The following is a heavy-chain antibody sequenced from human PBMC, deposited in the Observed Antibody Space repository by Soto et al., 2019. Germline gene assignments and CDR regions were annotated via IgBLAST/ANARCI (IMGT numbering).Heavy chain of an antibody. D-gene: IGHD3-3*01. CDR1: CYTFTSYF. CDR2: IRAYNGNT. J-gene: IGHJ4*02. Sequence: WASLNVSCKASCYTFTSYFSIWVLHSPLQGLEWMGLIRAYNGNTNYAQKLHCIVTMTTDTSTSTAYMELRSLRSDDKAGYYCAREDKATLWTHWGKATLVT. V-gene: IGHV1-18*01. CDR3: AREDKATLWTH.